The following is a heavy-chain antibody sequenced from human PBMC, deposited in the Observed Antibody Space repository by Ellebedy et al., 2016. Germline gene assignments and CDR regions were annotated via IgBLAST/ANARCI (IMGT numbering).Heavy chain of an antibody. Sequence: GESLKISXAASGFTFSSYAMHWVRQAPGKGLEYVSAISSNGGSTYYANSVKGRFTISRDNSKNTLYLQMGSLRAEDMAVYYCARGGGDYYDSSGYPDYWGQGTLVTVSS. CDR1: GFTFSSYA. D-gene: IGHD3-22*01. CDR3: ARGGGDYYDSSGYPDY. CDR2: ISSNGGST. V-gene: IGHV3-64*01. J-gene: IGHJ4*02.